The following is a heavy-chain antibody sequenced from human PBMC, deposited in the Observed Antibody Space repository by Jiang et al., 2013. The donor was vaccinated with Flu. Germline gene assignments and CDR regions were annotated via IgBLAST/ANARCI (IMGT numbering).Heavy chain of an antibody. CDR3: TRAVRNQLLSDY. CDR1: GYSFTTYD. D-gene: IGHD2-2*01. CDR2: MNPNSGNT. V-gene: IGHV1-8*01. Sequence: VQLVESGAEVKKPGASVKVSCKPSGYSFTTYDVVWVRQAPGQGLEWMGWMNPNSGNTNYVQKYRGRVTMTSDISINTAYMELSSLTSEDTAVYYCTRAVRNQLLSDYWGQGTLVTVSS. J-gene: IGHJ4*02.